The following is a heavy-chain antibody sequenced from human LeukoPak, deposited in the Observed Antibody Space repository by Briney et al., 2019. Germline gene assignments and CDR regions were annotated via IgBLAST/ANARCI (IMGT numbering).Heavy chain of an antibody. D-gene: IGHD1-26*01. J-gene: IGHJ6*03. V-gene: IGHV4-34*01. Sequence: PSETLSLTCAAYGGSFSGFSWCWIRPSPGKGLEWIGEINHHGDTNYNPSFKSRVTISLDTSKNQFSVKLTSVTAADTAIYYCARVVAAFGYYMDVCGKGTTVTVSS. CDR2: INHHGDT. CDR3: ARVVAAFGYYMDV. CDR1: GGSFSGFS.